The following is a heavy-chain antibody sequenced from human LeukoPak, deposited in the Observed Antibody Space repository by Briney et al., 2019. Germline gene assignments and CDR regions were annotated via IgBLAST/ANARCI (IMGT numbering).Heavy chain of an antibody. J-gene: IGHJ4*02. CDR1: GFTFSSYD. Sequence: PGGSLRLSCAASGFTFSSYDMHWVRQATGKGLEWVPAIGTAGDTYYPGSVKGRFTISRENAKNSLYLQMNSLRAGDTAVYYCARGKSSYCGGDCYPAIYYFDYWGQGTLVTVSS. CDR3: ARGKSSYCGGDCYPAIYYFDY. CDR2: IGTAGDT. D-gene: IGHD2-21*02. V-gene: IGHV3-13*01.